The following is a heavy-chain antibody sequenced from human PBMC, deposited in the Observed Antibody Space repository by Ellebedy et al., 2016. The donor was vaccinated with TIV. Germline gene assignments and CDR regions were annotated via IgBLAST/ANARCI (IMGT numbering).Heavy chain of an antibody. Sequence: GESLKISCGASGFIFKNFLMYWVRQAPGKGLEWVSTISGGGGSTYYADSVKGRFTISRDNAKNSLYLQMNSLRAEDTAVYYCARDSNLGDQILFDYWGQGTLVTVSS. CDR3: ARDSNLGDQILFDY. CDR1: GFIFKNFL. J-gene: IGHJ4*02. CDR2: ISGGGGST. V-gene: IGHV3-21*06.